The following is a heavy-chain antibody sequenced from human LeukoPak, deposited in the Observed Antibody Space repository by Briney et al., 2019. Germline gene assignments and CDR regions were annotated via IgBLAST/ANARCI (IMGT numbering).Heavy chain of an antibody. Sequence: PGGSLRLSCAASKFTFHDYAMHWIRQPAGKGLEWIGHIYTSGSTDYNPSLKSRVTISLGTSKNQFSLELRSVTAADTAVYYCARARAEVPPRVLGYFDYWGQGTLVTVSS. J-gene: IGHJ4*02. V-gene: IGHV4-4*07. D-gene: IGHD2/OR15-2a*01. CDR2: IYTSGST. CDR3: ARARAEVPPRVLGYFDY. CDR1: KFTFHDYA.